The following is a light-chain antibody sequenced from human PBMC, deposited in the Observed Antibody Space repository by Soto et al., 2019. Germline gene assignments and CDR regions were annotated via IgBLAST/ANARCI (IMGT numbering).Light chain of an antibody. Sequence: EIVLTQSPGTLSLSPGETATLSCRASQSISDNRLLWYQQRPGQAPRLLIYDASYRAAGIPDRFSGSGSGTDFTLSISSLQSEDVAVYYCQQYGDWPPETFGQGTKLEI. CDR1: QSISDNR. CDR2: DAS. J-gene: IGKJ2*01. V-gene: IGKV3-20*01. CDR3: QQYGDWPPET.